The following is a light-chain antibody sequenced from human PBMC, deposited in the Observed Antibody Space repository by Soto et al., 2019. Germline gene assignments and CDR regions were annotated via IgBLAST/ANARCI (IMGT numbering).Light chain of an antibody. CDR2: KAS. CDR3: QQYNSIRGWT. Sequence: DIQMTQSPSTLSASVGDRVTITCRASQSISSWLAWYQQKPGKAPKLLIYKASSLESGVPSRFSGSGSGTEFTLTISSLQPDDFATYYCQQYNSIRGWTFGQGTKVEIK. J-gene: IGKJ1*01. V-gene: IGKV1-5*03. CDR1: QSISSW.